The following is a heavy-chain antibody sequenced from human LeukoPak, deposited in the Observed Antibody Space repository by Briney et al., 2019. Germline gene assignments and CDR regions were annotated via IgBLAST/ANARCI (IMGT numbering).Heavy chain of an antibody. CDR3: ARLPASSSWYLDY. V-gene: IGHV5-51*01. D-gene: IGHD6-13*01. J-gene: IGHJ4*02. CDR1: GYSFTNYW. Sequence: GESLKISCKGSGYSFTNYWIVWVRQKPGEGLEWMGIIYPGDSDTRYSPSFQGQVTISADKSISTAYLQWSSLKASDTAMYYCARLPASSSWYLDYWGQGTLVTVSS. CDR2: IYPGDSDT.